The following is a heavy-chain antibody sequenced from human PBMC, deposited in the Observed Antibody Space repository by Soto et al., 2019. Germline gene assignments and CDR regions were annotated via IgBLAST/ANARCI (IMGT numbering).Heavy chain of an antibody. Sequence: SETLSLTCAVYGGSFSGYYWSWIRQPPGKGLEWIGEINHSGSTNYNPSLKSRVTISVDTSKNQFSLKLSSVTAADTAVYYCARGYKRRYFDWYYHYYGMDVWGQGTTVTVSS. CDR2: INHSGST. CDR1: GGSFSGYY. D-gene: IGHD3-9*01. CDR3: ARGYKRRYFDWYYHYYGMDV. V-gene: IGHV4-34*01. J-gene: IGHJ6*02.